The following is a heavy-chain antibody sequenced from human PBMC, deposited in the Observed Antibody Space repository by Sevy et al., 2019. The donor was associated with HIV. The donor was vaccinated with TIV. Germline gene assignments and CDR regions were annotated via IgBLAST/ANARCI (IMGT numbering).Heavy chain of an antibody. CDR3: AKGPSIPWYSSGWYVGGNPLDY. V-gene: IGHV3-30*18. CDR2: ISYDGSNK. Sequence: GGSLRLSCAASGFTFSSYGMHWVRQAPGKGLEWVAVISYDGSNKYYAYSVKGRFTISRDNSKNTLYLQMNSLRAEDTAVYYCAKGPSIPWYSSGWYVGGNPLDYWGQGTLVTVSS. J-gene: IGHJ4*02. CDR1: GFTFSSYG. D-gene: IGHD6-19*01.